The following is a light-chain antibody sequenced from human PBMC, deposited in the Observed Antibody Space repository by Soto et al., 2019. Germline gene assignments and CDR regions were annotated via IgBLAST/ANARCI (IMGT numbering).Light chain of an antibody. Sequence: DIQMTQSPSSVSASVGDRVTITCRASQGISSWLAWYQQKPGKAPELLIYTASSLQSGVPSTFSGSGSGTDFTRTISRLQPEDSATYYCQQASSFPPTFGQGTKVEIK. J-gene: IGKJ1*01. CDR3: QQASSFPPT. CDR2: TAS. V-gene: IGKV1-12*01. CDR1: QGISSW.